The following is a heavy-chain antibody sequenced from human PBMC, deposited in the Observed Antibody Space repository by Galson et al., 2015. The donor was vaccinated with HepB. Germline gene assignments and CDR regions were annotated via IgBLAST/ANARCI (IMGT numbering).Heavy chain of an antibody. CDR1: GGSISSSSYY. CDR2: IYYSGNT. J-gene: IGHJ4*02. CDR3: ARLVGRMIAYTEY. V-gene: IGHV4-39*01. Sequence: QVQLQESGPGLVKPSETLSLTCTVSGGSISSSSYYWGWIRQPPGKGLEWIGSIYYSGNTYYNPSLKSRITISVDTSKNQFSLKLSSVTAADTAVYYCARLVGRMIAYTEYWGQGTLVTVSS. D-gene: IGHD3-22*01.